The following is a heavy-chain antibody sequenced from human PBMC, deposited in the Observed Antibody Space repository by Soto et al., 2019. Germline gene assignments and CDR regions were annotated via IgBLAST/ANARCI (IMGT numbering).Heavy chain of an antibody. CDR1: GYSFTTYG. CDR3: AREGPAPYYYYGMDV. CDR2: ISAYNGNT. Sequence: QVQLVQSGGEVKKPGASVKVSCKTSGYSFTTYGISWVRQAPGQGLEWMGWISAYNGNTNYAQKLQGRVTMTTDTSTSTAYMELRSLRSDATDVYYCAREGPAPYYYYGMDVWGQGSTVTVSS. J-gene: IGHJ6*02. V-gene: IGHV1-18*01.